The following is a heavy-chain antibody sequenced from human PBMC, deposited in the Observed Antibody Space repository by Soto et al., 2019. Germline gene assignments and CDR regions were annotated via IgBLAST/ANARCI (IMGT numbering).Heavy chain of an antibody. CDR3: ARGRIIAVAGTRYYYYYGMDV. J-gene: IGHJ6*02. CDR1: GGSFSGYY. D-gene: IGHD6-19*01. V-gene: IGHV4-34*01. CDR2: INHSGST. Sequence: SETLSLTCAVYGGSFSGYYWSWVRQPPGKGLEWIGEINHSGSTNYNPSLKSRVTISVDTSKNQFSLKLSSVTAADTAVYYCARGRIIAVAGTRYYYYYGMDVWGQGTTVTVSS.